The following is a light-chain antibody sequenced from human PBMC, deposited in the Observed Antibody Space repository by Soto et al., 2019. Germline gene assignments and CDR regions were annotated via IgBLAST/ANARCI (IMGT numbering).Light chain of an antibody. CDR1: TSDVGTYNR. V-gene: IGLV2-18*02. Sequence: QSALTQPPSVSGSPGQSVTISCSGTTSDVGTYNRVSWYQQPPGTAPKLMIYAVTNRPSGVPDRFSGSKSGNTASLTISGLQAEHEAEYYCSSYTSTRTFVFGTGTKLTVL. CDR3: SSYTSTRTFV. CDR2: AVT. J-gene: IGLJ1*01.